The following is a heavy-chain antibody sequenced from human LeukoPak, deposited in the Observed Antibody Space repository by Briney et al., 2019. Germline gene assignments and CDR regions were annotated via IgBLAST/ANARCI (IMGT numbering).Heavy chain of an antibody. J-gene: IGHJ5*02. Sequence: ASEKVSCKDSGYTFTSYGISWVRQAPGQGLEWMGWISAYNGNTNDAQKFQGRVTMTRDTSPSTVYMELSSLRSEDTAVYYCARVRVTMVRGSATGGWFDPWGQGTLVTVSS. D-gene: IGHD3-10*01. CDR1: GYTFTSYG. V-gene: IGHV1-18*01. CDR2: ISAYNGNT. CDR3: ARVRVTMVRGSATGGWFDP.